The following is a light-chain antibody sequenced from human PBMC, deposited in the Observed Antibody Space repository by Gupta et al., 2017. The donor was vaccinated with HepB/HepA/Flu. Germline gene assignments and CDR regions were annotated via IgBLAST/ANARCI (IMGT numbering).Light chain of an antibody. CDR2: GAA. V-gene: IGKV3-15*01. J-gene: IGKJ2*01. CDR3: QQDNNWPYT. Sequence: EIVMMQSPATLSVSPGERATLSCRASQSVSSNLAWYQPKPGQAPRLLIYGAAPRATGIPARFSGSGSGTQFTLTISSLQSEDFAVYYCQQDNNWPYTFGQGTKVEI. CDR1: QSVSSN.